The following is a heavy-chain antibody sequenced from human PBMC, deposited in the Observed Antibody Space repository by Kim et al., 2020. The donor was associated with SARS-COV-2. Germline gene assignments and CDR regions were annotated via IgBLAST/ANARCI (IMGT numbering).Heavy chain of an antibody. Sequence: SVKGRFTISRGNSKNTLYLQMNSLRAEDTAVYYCAKAVFTVTTIPYYFDYWGQGTLVTVSS. J-gene: IGHJ4*02. V-gene: IGHV3-23*01. CDR3: AKAVFTVTTIPYYFDY. D-gene: IGHD4-4*01.